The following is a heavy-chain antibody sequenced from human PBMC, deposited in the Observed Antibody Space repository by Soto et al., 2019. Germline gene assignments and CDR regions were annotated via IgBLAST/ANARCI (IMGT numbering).Heavy chain of an antibody. CDR2: ISSSSSTI. V-gene: IGHV3-48*02. CDR3: ARDPGAQDRYYYYGMDV. Sequence: EVQLVESGGGLVQPGGSLRLSCAASGFTFSSYSMNWVRQAPGKGLEWVSYISSSSSTIYYADSVKGRFPISRDNAKNSLDLQMNSLRDEDTAVYYCARDPGAQDRYYYYGMDVWGQGTTVTVSS. J-gene: IGHJ6*02. CDR1: GFTFSSYS.